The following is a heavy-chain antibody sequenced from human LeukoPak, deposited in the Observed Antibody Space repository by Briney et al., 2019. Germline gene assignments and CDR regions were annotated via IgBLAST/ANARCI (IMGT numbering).Heavy chain of an antibody. Sequence: SETLSLTCAVYGGSFSGYYWSWIRQPPGKGLEWIGEINHSGSTNYNPSLKSRVTISVDTSKNQFSLKLSSVTAADTAVYYCARGLLLWFETGDWFDPWGQGTLVTVSS. CDR2: INHSGST. V-gene: IGHV4-34*01. J-gene: IGHJ5*02. CDR1: GGSFSGYY. D-gene: IGHD3-10*01. CDR3: ARGLLLWFETGDWFDP.